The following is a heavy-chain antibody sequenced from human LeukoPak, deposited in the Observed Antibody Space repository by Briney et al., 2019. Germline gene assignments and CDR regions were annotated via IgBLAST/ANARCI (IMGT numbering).Heavy chain of an antibody. V-gene: IGHV1-8*02. J-gene: IGHJ3*02. CDR2: MNPNSGNT. CDR3: ARGGGGSSGYYLGHDAFDI. D-gene: IGHD3-22*01. Sequence: ASVKVSCKASGYTFTSYGISWVRQATGQGLEWMGWMNPNSGNTGYAQKFQGRVTMTRNTSISTAYMELSSLRSEDTAVYYCARGGGGSSGYYLGHDAFDIWGQGTMVTVSS. CDR1: GYTFTSYG.